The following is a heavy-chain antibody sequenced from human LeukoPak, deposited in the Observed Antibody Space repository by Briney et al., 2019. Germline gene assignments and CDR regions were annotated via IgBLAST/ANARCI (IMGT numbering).Heavy chain of an antibody. V-gene: IGHV3-30*04. D-gene: IGHD6-19*01. Sequence: GRSLRLSCAAAGFTFNSHALHGVRQAPGKELEWVAFISYDGSNKYYTDSVKGRFTISRDDSKNTLYLQLNSLRPEDTAVYYCAREAAMAVAGITFYPLGYWGQGALVTVSS. CDR2: ISYDGSNK. CDR1: GFTFNSHA. CDR3: AREAAMAVAGITFYPLGY. J-gene: IGHJ4*02.